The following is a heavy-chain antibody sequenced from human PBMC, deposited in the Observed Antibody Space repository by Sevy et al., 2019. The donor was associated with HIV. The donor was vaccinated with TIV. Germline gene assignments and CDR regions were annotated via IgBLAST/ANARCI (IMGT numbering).Heavy chain of an antibody. D-gene: IGHD6-19*01. CDR1: DGSFSDYY. V-gene: IGHV4-34*01. CDR2: INHSGST. J-gene: IGHJ4*02. CDR3: VRGGSSGWQYFFDY. Sequence: SETLSLTCAVYDGSFSDYYWSWIRQSPGKGLEWIGEINHSGSTNYNPSLKSRVTISVDTSKSQFSLKLSSVTAADTAVYYCVRGGSSGWQYFFDYWGQGTLVTVSS.